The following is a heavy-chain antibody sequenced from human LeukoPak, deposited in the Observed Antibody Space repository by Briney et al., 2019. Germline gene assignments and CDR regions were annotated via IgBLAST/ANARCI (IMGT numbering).Heavy chain of an antibody. D-gene: IGHD6-19*01. CDR2: IIPIFGTA. CDR3: ARRRESSGLIFDY. J-gene: IGHJ4*02. CDR1: GGTFSSYA. V-gene: IGHV1-69*05. Sequence: GASVKVSCMASGGTFSSYAISWVRQAPGQGLEWMGRIIPIFGTANYAQKFQGRVTITTDESTSTAYMELSSLRSEDTAVYYCARRRESSGLIFDYWGQGTLVTVSS.